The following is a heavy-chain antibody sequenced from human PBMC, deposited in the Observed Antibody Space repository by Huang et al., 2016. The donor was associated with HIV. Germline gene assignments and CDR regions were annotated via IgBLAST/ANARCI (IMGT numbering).Heavy chain of an antibody. D-gene: IGHD6-13*01. CDR2: ISAYNGNT. CDR1: GYTFTGDG. CDR3: ARGSSSWYVDY. V-gene: IGHV1-18*01. Sequence: QVQLVQSGAEVKKPGASVKVSCKASGYTFTGDGISWVREAPGEGLEWMGWISAYNGNTEYTQNLQGRVTMTTDTSTSTAYMELRSLRSNDTAIYYCARGSSSWYVDYWGQGTLVTVSS. J-gene: IGHJ4*02.